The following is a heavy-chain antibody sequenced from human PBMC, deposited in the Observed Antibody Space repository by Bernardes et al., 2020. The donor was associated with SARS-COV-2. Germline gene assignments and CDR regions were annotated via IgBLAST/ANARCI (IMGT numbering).Heavy chain of an antibody. CDR3: AKLRSVLWIHPYYNAMDA. V-gene: IGHV3-30*18. D-gene: IGHD2-2*01. J-gene: IGHJ6*02. CDR1: GFTFNNFG. CDR2: ISYEGSIQ. Sequence: RGSLRLSCEASGFTFNNFGMHWVRQAPGKGLEWVAVISYEGSIQHYADSVKGRFTISRDSSKNTVYLQMNTLRPEDTAVYYCAKLRSVLWIHPYYNAMDAWGQWTTVTVSS.